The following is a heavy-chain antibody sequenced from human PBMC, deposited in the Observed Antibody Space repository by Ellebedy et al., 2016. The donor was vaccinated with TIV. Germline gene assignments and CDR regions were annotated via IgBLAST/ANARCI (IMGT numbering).Heavy chain of an antibody. Sequence: PGGSLRLSCAASGFTFSTYSMHWVRQAPGKGLEWLAVIWYDGSNKYYADSVKGRFTISRDNSKKTLDLQMNSLIPEDTAVYYCARGLFDITAAGLGKNWYDPWGQGTLVTVSS. J-gene: IGHJ5*02. CDR2: IWYDGSNK. CDR1: GFTFSTYS. D-gene: IGHD6-13*01. V-gene: IGHV3-33*01. CDR3: ARGLFDITAAGLGKNWYDP.